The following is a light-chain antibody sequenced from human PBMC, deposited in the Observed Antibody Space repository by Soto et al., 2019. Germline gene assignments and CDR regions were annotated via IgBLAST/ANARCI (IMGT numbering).Light chain of an antibody. CDR1: SSNIGSNI. CDR2: SNN. V-gene: IGLV1-44*01. CDR3: AAWDDSLNGWV. J-gene: IGLJ3*02. Sequence: QAVVTQPPSASGIPGQRVTISCSGSSSNIGSNIVNWYQQFPGTAPKLLIYSNNQRPSGVPDRFSGSKSGTSASLAISGLQSEDEADYYCAAWDDSLNGWVFGGGTKLTVL.